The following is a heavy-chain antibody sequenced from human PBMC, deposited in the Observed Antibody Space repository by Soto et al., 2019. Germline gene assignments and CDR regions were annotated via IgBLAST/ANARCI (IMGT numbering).Heavy chain of an antibody. V-gene: IGHV4-34*01. D-gene: IGHD2-15*01. CDR3: ARGSEDCSGGSCYSGAFDI. J-gene: IGHJ3*02. CDR2: INHSGST. CDR1: GGSFSGYY. Sequence: SETLSLTCAVDGGSFSGYYWSWIRQPPGKGLEWIGEINHSGSTNYNPSLKSRVTISVDTSKNQFSLKLSSVTAADTAVYYCARGSEDCSGGSCYSGAFDIWGQGTMVTVSS.